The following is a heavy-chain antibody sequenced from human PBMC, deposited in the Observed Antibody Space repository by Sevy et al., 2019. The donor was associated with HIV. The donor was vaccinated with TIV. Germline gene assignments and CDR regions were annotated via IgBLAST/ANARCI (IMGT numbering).Heavy chain of an antibody. CDR2: IRNTDNTI. Sequence: GGSLRLSCVASGFNFRGYGMHWVRQAPGKGLEWVSYIRNTDNTIFYADSVKGRFTISRDNAKDSLYLQMNSLRDEDTALYYCARDLGWRYCDYWGQGTLVTVSS. CDR1: GFNFRGYG. CDR3: ARDLGWRYCDY. J-gene: IGHJ4*02. V-gene: IGHV3-48*02. D-gene: IGHD6-19*01.